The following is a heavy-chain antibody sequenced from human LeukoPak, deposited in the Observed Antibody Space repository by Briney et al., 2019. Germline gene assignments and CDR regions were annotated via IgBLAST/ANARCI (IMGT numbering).Heavy chain of an antibody. D-gene: IGHD4-17*01. CDR3: ARLTVATATHFDY. Sequence: GGSLRLSCAASGFTFSSYGMHWVRQAPGKGLEWVAVISYDGSNKYYADSVKGRFTISRDNAKNSLYLQMNSLRAEDTAVYYCARLTVATATHFDYWGQGTLVTVSS. J-gene: IGHJ4*02. CDR2: ISYDGSNK. V-gene: IGHV3-30*03. CDR1: GFTFSSYG.